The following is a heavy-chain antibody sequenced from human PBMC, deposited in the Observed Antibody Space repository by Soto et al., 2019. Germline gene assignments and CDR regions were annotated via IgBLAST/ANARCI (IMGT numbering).Heavy chain of an antibody. J-gene: IGHJ6*02. CDR3: ARDYYSSSRTTYYYYYYGMDV. Sequence: GGSLRLSCAASGFTFSSYGMHWVRQAPGKGLEWVAVIRYDGSNKYYADSVKGRFTISRDNSKNTLYLQMNSLRAEDTAVYYCARDYYSSSRTTYYYYYYGMDVWGQGTTVTVSS. CDR2: IRYDGSNK. D-gene: IGHD6-13*01. V-gene: IGHV3-33*01. CDR1: GFTFSSYG.